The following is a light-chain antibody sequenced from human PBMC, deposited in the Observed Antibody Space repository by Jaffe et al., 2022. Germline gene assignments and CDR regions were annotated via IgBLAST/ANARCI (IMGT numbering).Light chain of an antibody. CDR3: CSYAGSYTYV. CDR1: SSDVANYNY. Sequence: QSALTQPRSVSGSPGQSVTISCTGTSSDVANYNYVSWYQQHPGKAPKLMIYDVSKRPSGVPDRFSGSKSGNTASLTISGLQAEDEADYYCCSYAGSYTYVFGTGTKATVL. CDR2: DVS. V-gene: IGLV2-11*01. J-gene: IGLJ1*01.